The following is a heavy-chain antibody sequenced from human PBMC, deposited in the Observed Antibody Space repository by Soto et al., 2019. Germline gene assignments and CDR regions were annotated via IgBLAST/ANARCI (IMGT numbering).Heavy chain of an antibody. V-gene: IGHV4-39*01. D-gene: IGHD3-9*01. CDR1: GGSISSSSYY. CDR2: IYYSGST. Sequence: SETLSLTCTVSGGSISSSSYYWGWIRQPPGKGLEWIGSIYYSGSTYYNPSLKSRVTISVDTSKNQFSLKLSSVTAADTAVYYCARRPLTGYSYGMDVWGQGTTVTVSS. J-gene: IGHJ6*02. CDR3: ARRPLTGYSYGMDV.